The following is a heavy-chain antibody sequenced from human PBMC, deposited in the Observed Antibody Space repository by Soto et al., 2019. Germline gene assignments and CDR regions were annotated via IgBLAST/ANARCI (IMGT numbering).Heavy chain of an antibody. J-gene: IGHJ4*02. CDR1: GYTFTSYA. Sequence: QVQLVQSGAEEKKPGASVKVSYKASGYTFTSYAMHWVRQAPGQRLEWMGWINAGNGNTKYSQKFQGRVTITRDTSASTAYMELSSLRSEDTAVYYCERSSGYYLIYDYWGQGTLVTVSS. CDR2: INAGNGNT. CDR3: ERSSGYYLIYDY. D-gene: IGHD3-22*01. V-gene: IGHV1-3*05.